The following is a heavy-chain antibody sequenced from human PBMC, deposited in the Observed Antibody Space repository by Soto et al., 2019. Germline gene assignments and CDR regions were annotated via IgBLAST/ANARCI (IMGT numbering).Heavy chain of an antibody. CDR3: AKDSNKYSSSLRGRYFDY. D-gene: IGHD4-4*01. CDR1: EFPFRSDV. Sequence: GGSLRLSCAASEFPFRSDVTSWVRQAPGKGLEWVSGISGGGSNTFYADSVKGRFTISRDNSKNTLLLQMNSLGAEDTAVYYCAKDSNKYSSSLRGRYFDYWGQGIGVTVSS. V-gene: IGHV3-23*01. J-gene: IGHJ4*02. CDR2: ISGGGSNT.